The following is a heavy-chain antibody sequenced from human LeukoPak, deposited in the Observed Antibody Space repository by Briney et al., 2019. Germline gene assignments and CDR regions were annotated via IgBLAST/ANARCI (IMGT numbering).Heavy chain of an antibody. CDR2: IKCKTDGGTT. J-gene: IGHJ6*03. D-gene: IGHD3-3*01. Sequence: PGGSLRLSCAASGFTFSNAWMSWVRQAPGKWLEWVGRIKCKTDGGTTDYAAPVKGRFTISRDDSKNTLYLQMNSLKTEDTAVYYCTTVSRYYDFWSGYHYYYYYYMDVWGKGTTVTVSS. CDR1: GFTFSNAW. CDR3: TTVSRYYDFWSGYHYYYYYYMDV. V-gene: IGHV3-15*01.